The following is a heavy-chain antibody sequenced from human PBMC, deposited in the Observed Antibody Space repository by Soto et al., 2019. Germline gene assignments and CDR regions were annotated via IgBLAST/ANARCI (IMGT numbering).Heavy chain of an antibody. CDR1: GGTFSSYA. J-gene: IGHJ6*02. CDR2: IIPIFGTA. Sequence: ASVKVSCKASGGTFSSYAISWVRQAPGQGLEWMGGIIPIFGTANYAQKFQGRVTITADESTSTAYMELSSLRSEDTAVYYCARDSAVTTSHDEYGMDVWGQGTTVTVSS. V-gene: IGHV1-69*13. D-gene: IGHD4-17*01. CDR3: ARDSAVTTSHDEYGMDV.